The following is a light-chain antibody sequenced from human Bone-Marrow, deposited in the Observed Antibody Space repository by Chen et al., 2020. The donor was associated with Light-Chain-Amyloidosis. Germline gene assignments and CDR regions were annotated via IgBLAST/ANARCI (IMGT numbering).Light chain of an antibody. CDR3: SSYTITNTLV. Sequence: QSALTQPASVSGSPGQSITISCTGTRSDVGGDNHVSWYQQPPDQAPQLMIYEVTNRPSWVPARFSGSKSENAASLTISGLQTEEEADYFCSSYTITNTLVFGRGTRVTVL. J-gene: IGLJ1*01. V-gene: IGLV2-14*01. CDR1: RSDVGGDNH. CDR2: EVT.